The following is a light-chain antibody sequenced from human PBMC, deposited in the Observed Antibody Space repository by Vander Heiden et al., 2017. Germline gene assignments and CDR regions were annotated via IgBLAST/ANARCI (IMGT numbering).Light chain of an antibody. V-gene: IGKV1-5*03. CDR3: QQYNSLSIT. Sequence: IQMTQSPSTLSASVGDRVTITCRASQSIGTLLAWYKQKPGTAPKLLIQKASTLESGVPSRFSGSGSGTEFTLTISGLQPDDFATYYCQQYNSLSITFGQGTRLEIK. J-gene: IGKJ5*01. CDR1: QSIGTL. CDR2: KAS.